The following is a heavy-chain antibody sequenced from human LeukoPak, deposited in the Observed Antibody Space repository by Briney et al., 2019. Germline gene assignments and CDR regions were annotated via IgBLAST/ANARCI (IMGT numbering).Heavy chain of an antibody. J-gene: IGHJ4*02. D-gene: IGHD2-15*01. CDR2: INTSGGST. V-gene: IGHV1-46*03. CDR1: GYTFTNYY. Sequence: ASVKVSCKASGYTFTNYYIHWVRQAPGQGLDWIGMINTSGGSTSNAQRFQGRVSMTSDTSTSTVYMELSSLRSGGTAVYYCSRNAASGLDYWGQGTMVTVSS. CDR3: SRNAASGLDY.